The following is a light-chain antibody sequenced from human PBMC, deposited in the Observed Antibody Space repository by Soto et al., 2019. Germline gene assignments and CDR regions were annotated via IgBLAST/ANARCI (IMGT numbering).Light chain of an antibody. J-gene: IGLJ1*01. CDR3: AAWDDSLNGYYV. CDR2: SNN. CDR1: SSNIRSNT. V-gene: IGLV1-44*01. Sequence: QSVLTQPPSASGTPGQRVTISCSGSSSNIRSNTVNWYQQLPGTAPKLLIYSNNQRPSGAPDRVSGSKSGTSASLAISGLQSEDEADYYCAAWDDSLNGYYVFGTGTKVTVL.